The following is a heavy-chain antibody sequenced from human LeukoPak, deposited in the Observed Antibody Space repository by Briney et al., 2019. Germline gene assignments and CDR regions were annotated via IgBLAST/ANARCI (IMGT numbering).Heavy chain of an antibody. CDR2: ISYDGSNK. CDR1: GFTFSSYA. V-gene: IGHV3-30*18. J-gene: IGHJ4*02. D-gene: IGHD3-10*01. Sequence: GGSLRLSCAASGFTFSSYAMHWVRQAPGKGLEWVAVISYDGSNKYYADSVKGRFTISRGNSKNTLYLQMNSLRAEDTAVYYCAKDHYGSASSKFDWGQGTLVTVSS. CDR3: AKDHYGSASSKFD.